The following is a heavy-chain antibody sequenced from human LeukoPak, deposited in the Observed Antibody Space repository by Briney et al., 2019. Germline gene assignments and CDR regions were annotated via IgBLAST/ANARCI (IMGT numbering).Heavy chain of an antibody. CDR1: GYTFTAGYY. D-gene: IGHD4-17*01. J-gene: IGHJ3*02. CDR2: INPNSGGT. CDR3: ARVGHYGARGANDAFDI. V-gene: IGHV1-2*02. Sequence: ASVKVSCKASGYTFTAGYYMHWVRQAPGQGLEWMGWINPNSGGTNYAQKFQGRVTMTRDTSISTAYMELSRLRSDDTAVYYCARVGHYGARGANDAFDIWGQGTMVTVSS.